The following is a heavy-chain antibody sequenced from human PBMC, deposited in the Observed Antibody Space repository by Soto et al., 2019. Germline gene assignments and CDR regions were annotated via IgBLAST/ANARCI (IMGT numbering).Heavy chain of an antibody. D-gene: IGHD6-13*01. J-gene: IGHJ4*02. CDR2: ISSSGSTI. CDR1: GFTFSSYE. V-gene: IGHV3-48*03. CDR3: ARDRRYSSPPLIDY. Sequence: GGSLRLSCAASGFTFSSYEMNWVRQAPGKGLEWVSYISSSGSTIYYADSVKGRFTISRDNAKNSLYLQMNSLRAEDTAVYYCARDRRYSSPPLIDYWGQGTPVTGSS.